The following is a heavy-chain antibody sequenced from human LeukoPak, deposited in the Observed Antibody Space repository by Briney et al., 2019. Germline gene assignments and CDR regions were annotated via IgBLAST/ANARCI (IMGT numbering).Heavy chain of an antibody. CDR2: IYHSGNT. CDR3: ARGTAHITIFGVVIIGSWFDP. Sequence: MPSGTLSLTCAVSGGSIGSTNWWSWVRQLPGKGLEWIGEIYHSGNTNYNPSLKSRVTISVDTSKNQFSLKLSSVTAADTAVYYCARGTAHITIFGVVIIGSWFDPWGQGTLVTVSS. D-gene: IGHD3-3*01. V-gene: IGHV4-4*02. CDR1: GGSIGSTNW. J-gene: IGHJ5*02.